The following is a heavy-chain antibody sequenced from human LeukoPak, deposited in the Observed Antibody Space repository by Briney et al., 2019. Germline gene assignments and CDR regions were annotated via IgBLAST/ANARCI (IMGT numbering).Heavy chain of an antibody. J-gene: IGHJ4*02. D-gene: IGHD4-17*01. Sequence: SETLSLTCDVSGVSFSTYYWSWIRQSPEKGLEWIGEVNHSGYTNLNPSLTSRVTISVDTSKNQFSLKLSSVTAADTAVYYCARQLYGSDYWGQGTLVTVSS. CDR3: ARQLYGSDY. CDR1: GVSFSTYY. CDR2: VNHSGYT. V-gene: IGHV4-34*01.